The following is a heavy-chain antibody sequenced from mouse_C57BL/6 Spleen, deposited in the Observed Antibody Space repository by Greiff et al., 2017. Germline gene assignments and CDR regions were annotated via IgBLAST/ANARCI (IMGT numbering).Heavy chain of an antibody. J-gene: IGHJ1*03. V-gene: IGHV1-69*01. D-gene: IGHD1-1*01. CDR2: IDPSASYT. Sequence: QVQLQQPGAELVMPGASVKLSCKASGYTFTSYWMHWVKQRPGQGLEWIGEIDPSASYTNYNQKFKGKSTLTVDKSSSTAYMQLSSLTSEDSAVYYCARSNYYGSSHWYFDVWGTGTTVTVSS. CDR3: ARSNYYGSSHWYFDV. CDR1: GYTFTSYW.